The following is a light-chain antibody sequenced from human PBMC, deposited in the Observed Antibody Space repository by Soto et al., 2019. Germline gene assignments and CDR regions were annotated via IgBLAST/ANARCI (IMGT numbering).Light chain of an antibody. CDR3: CSYAGSSTEV. CDR2: EGS. Sequence: QPVLTQPASVSGSPGQSITISCTGTSSDVGSYNLVSWYQQHPGKAPKLMIYEGSKRPSGVANRFSGSKSGNTASLTIPGLQAEDEADYYCCSYAGSSTEVFGGGTKLTVL. J-gene: IGLJ2*01. V-gene: IGLV2-23*01. CDR1: SSDVGSYNL.